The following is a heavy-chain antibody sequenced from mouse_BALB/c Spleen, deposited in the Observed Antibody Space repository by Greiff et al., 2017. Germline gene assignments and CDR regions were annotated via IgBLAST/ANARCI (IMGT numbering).Heavy chain of an antibody. CDR2: IYPGGGYT. J-gene: IGHJ4*01. CDR1: GYTFTNYW. V-gene: IGHV1-63*02. CDR3: AAWLLEDAMDY. D-gene: IGHD2-3*01. Sequence: VQRVESGAELVRPGTSVKMSCKAAGYTFTNYWIGWVKQRPGHGLEWIGDIYPGGGYTNYNEKFKGKATLTADTSSSTAYMQLSSLTSEDSAIYYCAAWLLEDAMDYWGQGTSVTVSS.